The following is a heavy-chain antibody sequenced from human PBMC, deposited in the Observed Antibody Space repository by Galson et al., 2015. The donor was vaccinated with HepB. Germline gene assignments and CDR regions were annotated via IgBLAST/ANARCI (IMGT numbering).Heavy chain of an antibody. D-gene: IGHD1-26*01. CDR1: GFTFSAYA. J-gene: IGHJ4*02. Sequence: SLRLSCAASGFTFSAYAMIWVRQAPGKGLEWVSYINVGSTTMYYADSVKGRFIISRGNAKNLLYLQMNSLRDADTAVYYCARDGVVGAPVDYWGRGTLVTVSS. CDR3: ARDGVVGAPVDY. V-gene: IGHV3-48*02. CDR2: INVGSTTM.